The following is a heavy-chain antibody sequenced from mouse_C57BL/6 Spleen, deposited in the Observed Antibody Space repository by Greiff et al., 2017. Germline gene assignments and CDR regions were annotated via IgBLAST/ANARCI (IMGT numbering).Heavy chain of an antibody. J-gene: IGHJ2*01. D-gene: IGHD2-3*01. Sequence: DVHLVESGGGLVQPGGSMKLSCVASGFTFSNYWMNWVRQSPEKGLEWVAQIRLKSDNYATHYAESVKGRFTISRDDSKSSVYLQMNNLRAEDTGIYDCTGGLLRNYWGQGTTLTVSS. CDR1: GFTFSNYW. V-gene: IGHV6-3*01. CDR2: IRLKSDNYAT. CDR3: TGGLLRNY.